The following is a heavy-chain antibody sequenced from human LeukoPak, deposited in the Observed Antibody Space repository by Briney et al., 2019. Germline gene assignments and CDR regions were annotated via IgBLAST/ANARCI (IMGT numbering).Heavy chain of an antibody. J-gene: IGHJ4*02. D-gene: IGHD3-16*01. Sequence: SETLSLTCTVSGGSISGFYWSWIRQPPGKGLEWIGYIYYSGSTNYNPSLKSRVTISVDTSKNQFSLKLSSVSAADTAVYYCARHYVFVRGGSSFDFWGQGALVTVSS. CDR2: IYYSGST. CDR1: GGSISGFY. CDR3: ARHYVFVRGGSSFDF. V-gene: IGHV4-59*08.